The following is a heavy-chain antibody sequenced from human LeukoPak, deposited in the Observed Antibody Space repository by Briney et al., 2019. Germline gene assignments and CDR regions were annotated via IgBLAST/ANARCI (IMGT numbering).Heavy chain of an antibody. V-gene: IGHV3-15*01. CDR2: IKSKTDGGTT. J-gene: IGHJ4*02. Sequence: GGSLRLSCAASGFTFSNAWMSWVRQAPGKGLDWVGRIKSKTDGGTTDYAAPVKGRFTISRDDSKNTLYLQMNSLKTEDTAVYYCTTVLTMVRGDYYFDYWGQGTLVTVSS. CDR3: TTVLTMVRGDYYFDY. D-gene: IGHD3-10*01. CDR1: GFTFSNAW.